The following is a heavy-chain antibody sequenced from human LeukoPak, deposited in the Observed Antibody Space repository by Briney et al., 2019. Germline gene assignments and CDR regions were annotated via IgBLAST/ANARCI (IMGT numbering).Heavy chain of an antibody. J-gene: IGHJ4*02. D-gene: IGHD3-22*01. CDR2: IYYSGST. Sequence: PSETLSLTFTVSGGSVSSNFYYWSWIRQPPGKGLDWIGYIYYSGSTNYNPSLRSRVTMSVDTSKNKFYLKLSPVTAADTSVYFCARKDNSGKGPYYYDFWGQGILVTVSS. V-gene: IGHV4-61*01. CDR1: GGSVSSNFYY. CDR3: ARKDNSGKGPYYYDF.